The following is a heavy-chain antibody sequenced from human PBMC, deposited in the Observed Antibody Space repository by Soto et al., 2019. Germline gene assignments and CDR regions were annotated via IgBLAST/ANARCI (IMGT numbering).Heavy chain of an antibody. Sequence: RALRVSSAASGFTVSSYAMSWVRQAPGKGLEWVSAISVSGGITYYADSVKGRFTISRDNSKNTLYLQMNSLRAEDTAVYYCAKKGGIVVVVVATDWFEHWGEGNLVP. J-gene: IGHJ5*02. CDR1: GFTVSSYA. V-gene: IGHV3-23*01. CDR2: ISVSGGIT. D-gene: IGHD2-15*01. CDR3: AKKGGIVVVVVATDWFEH.